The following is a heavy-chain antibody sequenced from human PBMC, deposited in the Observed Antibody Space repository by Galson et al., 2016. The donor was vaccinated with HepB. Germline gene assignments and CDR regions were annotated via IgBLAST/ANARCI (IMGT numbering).Heavy chain of an antibody. CDR2: ISGSGGST. Sequence: SLRLSCAASGFTFNSYAMNWVRQAPGKGLEWVSGISGSGGSTYYADSVKGRFTISRDNSKNTLYLQMNSLRAEDTAVYYCARGHVDGNAASDFWGQGTLVTVSS. D-gene: IGHD5-12*01. V-gene: IGHV3-23*01. J-gene: IGHJ4*02. CDR1: GFTFNSYA. CDR3: ARGHVDGNAASDF.